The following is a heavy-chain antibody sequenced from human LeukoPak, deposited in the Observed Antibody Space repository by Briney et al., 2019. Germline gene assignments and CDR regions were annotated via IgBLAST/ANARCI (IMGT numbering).Heavy chain of an antibody. V-gene: IGHV4-39*01. CDR1: GGSTSSYY. CDR2: IYYSGST. CDR3: ARHLNYGSGSYTHFDP. D-gene: IGHD3-10*01. Sequence: KPSETLSLTCTVSGGSTSSYYWGWIRQPPGKGLEWIGTIYYSGSTYYNPSLKSRVTVSVDTSKNQFSLKLRSVTAADTAVYYCARHLNYGSGSYTHFDPWGQGTLVTVSS. J-gene: IGHJ5*02.